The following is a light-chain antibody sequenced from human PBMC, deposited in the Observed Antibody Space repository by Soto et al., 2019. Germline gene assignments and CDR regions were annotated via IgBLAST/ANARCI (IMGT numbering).Light chain of an antibody. CDR2: DVS. J-gene: IGLJ2*01. V-gene: IGLV2-11*01. CDR3: CSYAGSYTSYVV. Sequence: QSALTQPRSVSGSPGQSVTISCTGTSSDVGGYNYVSWYQQHPGKAPKLMIYDVSKRPSGVPDRFSGSKSGNTASLTISGLQAEDEAYYYCCSYAGSYTSYVVFGGGTKLTVL. CDR1: SSDVGGYNY.